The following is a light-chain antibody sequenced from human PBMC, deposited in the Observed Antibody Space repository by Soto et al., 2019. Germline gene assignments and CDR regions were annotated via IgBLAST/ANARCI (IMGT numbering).Light chain of an antibody. J-gene: IGLJ1*01. V-gene: IGLV2-14*03. CDR1: SSDVGGYHY. Sequence: QSVLTQHASVSGSPGQSMTISCTGSSSDVGGYHYVSWYQQHPGKAPTLIIYQVSHRPSGVSDRFSGSKSGNTASLTISGLQGEDEATYYCSSFTSTHTYVFGTGTKVTVL. CDR3: SSFTSTHTYV. CDR2: QVS.